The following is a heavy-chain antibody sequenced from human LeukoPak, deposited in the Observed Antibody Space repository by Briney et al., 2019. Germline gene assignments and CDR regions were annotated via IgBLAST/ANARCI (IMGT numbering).Heavy chain of an antibody. CDR3: ARGKRGYYGSGSSYNIYDY. D-gene: IGHD3-10*01. Sequence: SETLSLTCAVYGGSFSGYYWRWIRQRPGKGLEWMGEINHSGSTNYNPPLERRGTISVDTSKNQFSLKLSSVTAAEPAVYYCARGKRGYYGSGSSYNIYDYWGQGTLVTVSS. V-gene: IGHV4-34*01. J-gene: IGHJ4*02. CDR2: INHSGST. CDR1: GGSFSGYY.